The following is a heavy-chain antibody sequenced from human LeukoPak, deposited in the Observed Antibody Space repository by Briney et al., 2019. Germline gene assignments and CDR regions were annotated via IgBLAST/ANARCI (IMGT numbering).Heavy chain of an antibody. V-gene: IGHV1-2*02. CDR3: ARSGTTGTTGGWFDP. J-gene: IGHJ5*02. CDR2: INPNSGST. D-gene: IGHD1-1*01. CDR1: GYTFTGYY. Sequence: GASVKVSCKASGYTFTGYYMHWVRQAPGQGLEWMGWINPNSGSTNYAQKFQGRVTMTRDTSISTAYMELSRLRSDDTAVYYCARSGTTGTTGGWFDPWGQGTLVTVSS.